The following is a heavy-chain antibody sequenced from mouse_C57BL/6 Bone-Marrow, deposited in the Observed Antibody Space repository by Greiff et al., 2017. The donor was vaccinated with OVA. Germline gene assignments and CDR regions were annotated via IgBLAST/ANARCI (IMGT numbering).Heavy chain of an antibody. CDR1: GYTFTDYY. D-gene: IGHD1-1*01. CDR3: ARKAGSSYDWYFDV. Sequence: QVQLKESGAELVRPGASVKLSCKASGYTFTDYYINWVKQRPGQGLEWIARIYPGSGNTYYNEKFKGKATLTAEKSSSTAYMQLSSLTSEDSAVYFCARKAGSSYDWYFDVWGTGTTVTVSS. CDR2: IYPGSGNT. V-gene: IGHV1-76*01. J-gene: IGHJ1*03.